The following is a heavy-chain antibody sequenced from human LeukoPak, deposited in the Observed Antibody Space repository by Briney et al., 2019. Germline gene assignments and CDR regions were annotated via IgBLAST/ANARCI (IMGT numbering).Heavy chain of an antibody. CDR3: AKERIAAAGTLDY. Sequence: GGSLRLSCAASGSTFDDYAMHWVRQAPGKGLEWVSGISWNSGSIGYADSVKGRFTISRDNAKNSLYLQMNSLRAEDTALYYCAKERIAAAGTLDYWGQGTLVTVSS. CDR2: ISWNSGSI. D-gene: IGHD6-13*01. J-gene: IGHJ4*02. V-gene: IGHV3-9*01. CDR1: GSTFDDYA.